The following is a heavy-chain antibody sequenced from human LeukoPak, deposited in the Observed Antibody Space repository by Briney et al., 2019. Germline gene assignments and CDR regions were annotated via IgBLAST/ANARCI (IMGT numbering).Heavy chain of an antibody. CDR2: AHVNGHT. Sequence: PSETLSLTCTVSGGSVSSTAYYWGWIRQTPGKGLEWIGNAHVNGHTYYNPSLKSRVTIVVDTSKNEFSLKLSSVTAADTAVYYCARLGGYNLSRNAFDIWGRGTLVTVSS. V-gene: IGHV4-39*01. CDR3: ARLGGYNLSRNAFDI. J-gene: IGHJ3*02. D-gene: IGHD5-24*01. CDR1: GGSVSSTAYY.